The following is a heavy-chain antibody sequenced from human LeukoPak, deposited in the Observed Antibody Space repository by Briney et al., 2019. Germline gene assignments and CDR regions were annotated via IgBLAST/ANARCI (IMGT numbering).Heavy chain of an antibody. CDR3: AKAKYDILTGYPWGYFDY. D-gene: IGHD3-9*01. J-gene: IGHJ4*02. V-gene: IGHV3-23*01. CDR1: EFTFSSYA. Sequence: PGGSLRLSCAASEFTFSSYAMNWGRQAPGKGLEWVSAISGSGGSTYYADSVKGRFAISRDNSKNTLYLQMNSLRAEDTAVYYCAKAKYDILTGYPWGYFDYWGQGTLVTVSS. CDR2: ISGSGGST.